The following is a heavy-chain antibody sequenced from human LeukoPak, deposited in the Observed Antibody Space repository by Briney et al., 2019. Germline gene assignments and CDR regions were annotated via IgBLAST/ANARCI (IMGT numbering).Heavy chain of an antibody. CDR3: TGRDDYGDY. J-gene: IGHJ4*02. Sequence: PGGSLRLSCAASGFTFGDSAMHWVRQASGKGLEWVGRIRTKRNNYATAYAASVRGRFTISRDDSKNTAFLQMSSLKTEDTAVYYCTGRDDYGDYWGQGIVVTVSS. CDR1: GFTFGDSA. V-gene: IGHV3-73*01. CDR2: IRTKRNNYAT.